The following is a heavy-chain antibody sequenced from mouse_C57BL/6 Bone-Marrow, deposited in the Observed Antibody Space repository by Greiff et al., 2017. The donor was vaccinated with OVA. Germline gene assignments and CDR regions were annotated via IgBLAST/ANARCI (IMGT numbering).Heavy chain of an antibody. CDR3: ARHIATVVAVDYFDD. CDR2: ISSGGSYT. V-gene: IGHV5-6*01. D-gene: IGHD1-1*01. Sequence: EVQGVESGGDLVKPGGSLKLSCAASGFTFSSYGMSWVRQTPDQRLEWVATISSGGSYTYYPDSVKGRFTISRDNAKNTLYLQMSSLKSEDTAMYDCARHIATVVAVDYFDDWGQGTTLTVSS. J-gene: IGHJ2*01. CDR1: GFTFSSYG.